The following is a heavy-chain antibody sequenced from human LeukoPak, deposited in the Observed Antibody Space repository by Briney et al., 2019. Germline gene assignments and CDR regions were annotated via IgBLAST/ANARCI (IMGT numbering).Heavy chain of an antibody. J-gene: IGHJ2*01. D-gene: IGHD3-9*01. Sequence: SETLSLTCAVSGGSISSSNWWSWVRQPPGKGLEWIGEIYHSGSTNYNPSLKSRVTISVDKSKNQFSLKLSSVTAADTAVYYCARKAVEGRYFDWSSGWYFDLWGRGTLVTVSS. V-gene: IGHV4-4*02. CDR2: IYHSGST. CDR1: GGSISSSNW. CDR3: ARKAVEGRYFDWSSGWYFDL.